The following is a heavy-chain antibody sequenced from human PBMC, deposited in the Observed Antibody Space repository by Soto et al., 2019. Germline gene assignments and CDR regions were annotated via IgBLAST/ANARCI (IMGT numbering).Heavy chain of an antibody. V-gene: IGHV4-4*07. D-gene: IGHD1-1*01. CDR1: GASISGYY. CDR3: VRDGTKTLRDWFDP. CDR2: IYATGTT. Sequence: SETLSLTRTVSGASISGYYWSWIRKSAGKGLEWIGRIYATGTTDYNPSLKSRVMMSVDTSKKQFSLKLRSVTAADTAVYYCVRDGTKTLRDWFDPWGQGISVTVSS. J-gene: IGHJ5*02.